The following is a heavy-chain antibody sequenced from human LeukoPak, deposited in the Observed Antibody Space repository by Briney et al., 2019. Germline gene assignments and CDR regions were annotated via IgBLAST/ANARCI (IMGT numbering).Heavy chain of an antibody. CDR2: INPNSGGT. D-gene: IGHD3-10*01. Sequence: ASVKVSCKASGYTFTGYYMHWVRQAPGQGLEWMGWINPNSGGTNYAQKFQGRVTMTRGTSISTAYMELSRLRSDDTAVYYCASGDMVRGVTTDYWGQGTLVTVSS. V-gene: IGHV1-2*02. CDR1: GYTFTGYY. J-gene: IGHJ4*02. CDR3: ASGDMVRGVTTDY.